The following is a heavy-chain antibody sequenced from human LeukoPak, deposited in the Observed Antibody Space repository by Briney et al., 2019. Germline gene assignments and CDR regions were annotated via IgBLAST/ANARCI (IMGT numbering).Heavy chain of an antibody. V-gene: IGHV4-38-2*01. CDR2: ISQSGGS. CDR3: ARVPNHLPPYHYMDV. Sequence: PSETLSLTCAVSGYSISSGYYWGWIRQSPGRGLEWIGSISQSGGSSYNPSLKSRVTISVDTSNNQFSLNLSSVTASDTAVYFCARVPNHLPPYHYMDVWGKGTTVIVSS. J-gene: IGHJ6*03. CDR1: GYSISSGYY.